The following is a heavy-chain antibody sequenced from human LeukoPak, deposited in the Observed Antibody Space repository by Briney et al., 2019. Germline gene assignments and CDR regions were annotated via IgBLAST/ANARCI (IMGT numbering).Heavy chain of an antibody. CDR2: IRSKANSYAT. Sequence: GGSLTLSCAASGFTFSGSAMHWVRQASGKGLEWVGRIRSKANSYATAYAASVKGRFTISRDDSKNTAYLQMNSLKTEDTAVYYCTRQGIQLWLDYYYYYMDVWGKGTTVTVSS. J-gene: IGHJ6*03. V-gene: IGHV3-73*01. CDR1: GFTFSGSA. CDR3: TRQGIQLWLDYYYYYMDV. D-gene: IGHD5-18*01.